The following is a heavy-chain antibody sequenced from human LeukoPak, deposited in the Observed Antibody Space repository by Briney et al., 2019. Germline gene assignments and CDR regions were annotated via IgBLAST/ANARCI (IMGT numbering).Heavy chain of an antibody. CDR3: AELGITMIGGV. CDR1: GFTVSDNY. Sequence: GSLRLSCAASGFTVSDNYMSWVRQAPGKGLEWVSVIYSDGSTYYADSVKGRFTISRDNAKNSLYLQMNSLRAEDTAVYYCAELGITMIGGVWGKGTTVTISS. D-gene: IGHD3-10*02. V-gene: IGHV3-66*01. CDR2: IYSDGST. J-gene: IGHJ6*04.